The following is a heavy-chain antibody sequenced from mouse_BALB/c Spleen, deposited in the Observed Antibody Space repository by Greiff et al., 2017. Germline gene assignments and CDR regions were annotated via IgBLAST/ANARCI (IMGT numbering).Heavy chain of an antibody. Sequence: EVHLVESGGGLVKPGGSLKLSCAASGFTFSSYTMSWVRQTPEKRLEWVATISSGGSYTYYPDSVKGRFTISRDNAKNTLYLQMSSLKSEDTAMYYCTREGYDGLSRYAMDYWGQGTSVTVSS. CDR2: ISSGGSYT. D-gene: IGHD2-3*01. V-gene: IGHV5-6-4*01. CDR3: TREGYDGLSRYAMDY. J-gene: IGHJ4*01. CDR1: GFTFSSYT.